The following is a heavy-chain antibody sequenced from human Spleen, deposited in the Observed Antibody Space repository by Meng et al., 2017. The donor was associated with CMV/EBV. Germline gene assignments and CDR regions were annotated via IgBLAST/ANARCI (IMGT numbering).Heavy chain of an antibody. V-gene: IGHV4-39*07. D-gene: IGHD3-22*01. CDR2: IYYSGST. CDR1: GGSISSSSYY. J-gene: IGHJ4*02. Sequence: QRPSRRSGPGLCTPSGTLSLTCTFSGGSISSSSYYWGWIRQPPGKGLEWIGSIYYSGSTYYNPSLKSRVTISVDTSKNQFSLKLSSVTAADTAVYYCARDSYYYDSSGYYPFGYWGQGTLVTVSS. CDR3: ARDSYYYDSSGYYPFGY.